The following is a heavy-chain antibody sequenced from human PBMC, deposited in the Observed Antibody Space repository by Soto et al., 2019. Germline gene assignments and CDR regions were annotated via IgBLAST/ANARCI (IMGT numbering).Heavy chain of an antibody. D-gene: IGHD1-20*01. Sequence: SETLSLTCTVSGGSIGSSSYYWGWIRQPPGKGLEWIGSIYYSGSTYYNPSLKSRVTISVDTSKNQFSLKLSSVTAADTAVYYCARSKYNWKGGDYYYYGMDVWGQGTTVTVSS. CDR3: ARSKYNWKGGDYYYYGMDV. CDR1: GGSIGSSSYY. CDR2: IYYSGST. V-gene: IGHV4-39*01. J-gene: IGHJ6*02.